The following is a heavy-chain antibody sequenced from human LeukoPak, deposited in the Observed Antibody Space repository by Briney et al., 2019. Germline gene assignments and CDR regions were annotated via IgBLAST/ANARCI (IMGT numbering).Heavy chain of an antibody. Sequence: GASVKVSCKASGGTFSSYAISWVRQAPGQGLEWMGGIIPIFGTANYAQKFQGRVTITTDESTGTAYMELSSLRSEDTAVYYCAGTIVVVPAAKGAFDYWGQGTLVTVSS. CDR2: IIPIFGTA. D-gene: IGHD2-2*01. CDR3: AGTIVVVPAAKGAFDY. CDR1: GGTFSSYA. J-gene: IGHJ4*02. V-gene: IGHV1-69*05.